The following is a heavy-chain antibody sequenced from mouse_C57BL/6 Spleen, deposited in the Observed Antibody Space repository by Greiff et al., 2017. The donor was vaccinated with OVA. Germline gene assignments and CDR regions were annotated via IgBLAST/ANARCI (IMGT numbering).Heavy chain of an antibody. D-gene: IGHD4-1*01. CDR3: ARNNWDGWFAY. J-gene: IGHJ3*01. V-gene: IGHV1-64*01. CDR2: IHPNSGST. Sequence: QVQLQQSGAELVKPGASVKLSCKASGYTFTSYWMHWVKQRPGQGLEWIGMIHPNSGSTNYNEKFKSKATLTVDKSSSTAYMQLSSLTSEDSAVYYCARNNWDGWFAYWGQGTLVTVSA. CDR1: GYTFTSYW.